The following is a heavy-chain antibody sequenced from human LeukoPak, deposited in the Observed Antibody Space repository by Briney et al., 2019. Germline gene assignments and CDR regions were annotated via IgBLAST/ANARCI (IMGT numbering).Heavy chain of an antibody. Sequence: GGSLRLSCAASGFTFNTYSMNWVRQAPGKGLEWVSSISSSSSYIYYADSVKGRFTISRDNSKTSLYLQMNSLRAEDTAVYYCARALGELRMGRQDYFDYWGQGTLVTVSS. D-gene: IGHD1-7*01. V-gene: IGHV3-21*01. CDR2: ISSSSSYI. J-gene: IGHJ4*02. CDR1: GFTFNTYS. CDR3: ARALGELRMGRQDYFDY.